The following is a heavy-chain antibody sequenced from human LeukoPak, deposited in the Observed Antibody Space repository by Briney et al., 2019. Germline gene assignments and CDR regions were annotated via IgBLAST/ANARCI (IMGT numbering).Heavy chain of an antibody. Sequence: GGSLRLSCAASGFTFSSYGMSWVRQAPGKGLEWVSSISSSSSYIYYADSVKGRFTISRDNAKNSLYLQMNSLRAEDTAVYYCAREGDSSGWYSCAFDIWGQGTMVTVSS. CDR1: GFTFSSYG. V-gene: IGHV3-21*01. CDR3: AREGDSSGWYSCAFDI. J-gene: IGHJ3*02. CDR2: ISSSSSYI. D-gene: IGHD6-19*01.